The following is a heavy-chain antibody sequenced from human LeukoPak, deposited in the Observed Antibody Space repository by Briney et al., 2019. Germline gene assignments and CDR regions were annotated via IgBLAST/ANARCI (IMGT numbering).Heavy chain of an antibody. D-gene: IGHD2-2*01. CDR3: TRGLVV. V-gene: IGHV3-48*03. CDR2: ISSGGTTI. J-gene: IGHJ4*02. Sequence: PGGSLRLSCAASGFTFSEYEMNWVRQAPGKGLEWVPDISSGGTTIFYADSVKGRFTISRDNAKNSLYLQMNSLRDEDTAIYYCTRGLVVWGQGALVTVSS. CDR1: GFTFSEYE.